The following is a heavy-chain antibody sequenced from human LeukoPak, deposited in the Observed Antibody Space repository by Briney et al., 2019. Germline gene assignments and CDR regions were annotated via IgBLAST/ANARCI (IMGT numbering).Heavy chain of an antibody. J-gene: IGHJ4*02. V-gene: IGHV1-3*01. CDR1: GYTFTNYA. CDR3: ARVFDSSGWSDFDY. D-gene: IGHD6-19*01. Sequence: GASVKVSCKASGYTFTNYAMHWVRQAPGQRLEWMGWINAGNGNTKYSQKFQGRVTITRDTSASTAYMELSSLRSEDTAVYYCARVFDSSGWSDFDYWGQGTLVTVSS. CDR2: INAGNGNT.